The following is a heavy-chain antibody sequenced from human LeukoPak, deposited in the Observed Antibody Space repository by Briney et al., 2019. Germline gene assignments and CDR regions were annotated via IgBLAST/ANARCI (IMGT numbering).Heavy chain of an antibody. CDR3: ARDPSASPGRTYYDFWSGYYQGECDDY. V-gene: IGHV3-7*01. CDR2: IKQDGSEK. Sequence: GGSLRLSCAASGFTFSSYWMSWVRQAPGKGLEWVANIKQDGSEKYYVDSVKGRFTISRDNAKNSLYLQMNILRAEDTAVYYRARDPSASPGRTYYDFWSGYYQGECDDYWGQGTLVTVSS. J-gene: IGHJ4*02. CDR1: GFTFSSYW. D-gene: IGHD3-3*01.